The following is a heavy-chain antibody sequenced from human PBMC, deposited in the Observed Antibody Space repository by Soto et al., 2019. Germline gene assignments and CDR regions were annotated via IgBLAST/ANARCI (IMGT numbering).Heavy chain of an antibody. J-gene: IGHJ5*02. CDR2: TIPIFRTS. Sequence: SVKVSCKASGGTFSSYAISWVRQSPGRGLEWMVGTIPIFRTSNYAQKFQGRVTITADESTSTAYMELSSLRSEDTAVYYCARVAAARRGNWFEPWTRGSLVPVSS. CDR1: GGTFSSYA. D-gene: IGHD6-13*01. CDR3: ARVAAARRGNWFEP. V-gene: IGHV1-69*13.